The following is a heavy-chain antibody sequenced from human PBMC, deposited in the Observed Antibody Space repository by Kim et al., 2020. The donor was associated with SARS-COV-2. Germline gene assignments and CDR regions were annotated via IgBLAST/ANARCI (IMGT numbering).Heavy chain of an antibody. J-gene: IGHJ5*01. V-gene: IGHV4-39*01. CDR2: IYYSGST. CDR1: GGSISSSSYY. D-gene: IGHD3-10*01. CDR3: ARPLHVMVRGWGINWF. Sequence: SETLSLTCTVSGGSISSSSYYWGWIRQPPGKGLEWIGSIYYSGSTYYNPSLKSRVTISVDTSKNQFSLKLSSVTAADTSVYYCARPLHVMVRGWGINWF.